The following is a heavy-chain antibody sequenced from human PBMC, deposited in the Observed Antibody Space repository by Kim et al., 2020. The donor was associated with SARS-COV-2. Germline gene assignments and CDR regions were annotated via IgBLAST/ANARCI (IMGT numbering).Heavy chain of an antibody. CDR1: GGSFSGYY. Sequence: SETLSLTCAVYGGSFSGYYWSWIRQPPGKGLEWIGEINHSGSTNYNPSLKSRVTISVDTSKNQFSLKLSSVTAADTAVYYCARRGKRGYCSSTSCYRLAYWGQGTLVTVSS. J-gene: IGHJ4*02. CDR2: INHSGST. CDR3: ARRGKRGYCSSTSCYRLAY. V-gene: IGHV4-34*01. D-gene: IGHD2-2*02.